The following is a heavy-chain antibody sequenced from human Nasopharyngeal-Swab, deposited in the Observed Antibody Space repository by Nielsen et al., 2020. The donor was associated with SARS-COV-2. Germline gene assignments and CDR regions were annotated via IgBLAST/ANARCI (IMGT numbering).Heavy chain of an antibody. CDR1: GFTFTDSW. D-gene: IGHD7-27*01. V-gene: IGHV3-74*01. J-gene: IGHJ4*02. CDR3: ARDFDQTGD. Sequence: GESLNISCVVSGFTFTDSWIYWVRQAPGKGLVCVSRINNDGSRTGYADSVKGRFTIPGDNAKNTIYLQMHSLRAEDTAVYYCARDFDQTGDWGQGTLVTVSS. CDR2: INNDGSRT.